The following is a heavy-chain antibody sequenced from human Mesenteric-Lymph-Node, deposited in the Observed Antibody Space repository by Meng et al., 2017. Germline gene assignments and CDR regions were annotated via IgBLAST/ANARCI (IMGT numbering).Heavy chain of an antibody. J-gene: IGHJ1*01. V-gene: IGHV4-61*01. D-gene: IGHD3-22*01. Sequence: SETLSLTCTVSGASVNSGSHHWSWIRQPPGKGLEWIGYIYYTGSTNYNPSLKSRVTISVDTSKNQFSLKLSSVTAADTAVYYCARGRSSGYYRGVYFQHWGQGTLVTVSS. CDR3: ARGRSSGYYRGVYFQH. CDR1: GASVNSGSHH. CDR2: IYYTGST.